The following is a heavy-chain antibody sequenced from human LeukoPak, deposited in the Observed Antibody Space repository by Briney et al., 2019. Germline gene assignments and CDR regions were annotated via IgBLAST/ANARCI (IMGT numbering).Heavy chain of an antibody. CDR2: ISAYNGNT. D-gene: IGHD3-22*01. Sequence: ASVKVSCKASGYTFTSYGISWVRQAPGQGLEWMGWISAYNGNTNYAQKLQGRVTMTEDTSTDTAYMELNSLRSEDTAVYYCTTGDYYYDTGGSNYWGQGTLVTVSS. CDR3: TTGDYYYDTGGSNY. CDR1: GYTFTSYG. J-gene: IGHJ4*02. V-gene: IGHV1-18*01.